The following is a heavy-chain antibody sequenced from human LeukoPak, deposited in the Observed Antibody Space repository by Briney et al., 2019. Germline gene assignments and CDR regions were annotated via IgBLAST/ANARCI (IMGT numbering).Heavy chain of an antibody. CDR3: AKDRAQQLVLDF. Sequence: PGRSLRLSCAATGFTFSNYAIHWGRQAPGKGLEWVALIWSDGSKKYYTDSVKGRFTISRDDSKNTLFLQMNSLRAEDTAVYYCAKDRAQQLVLDFWGQGTLVTVSS. D-gene: IGHD6-13*01. CDR2: IWSDGSKK. CDR1: GFTFSNYA. J-gene: IGHJ4*02. V-gene: IGHV3-33*06.